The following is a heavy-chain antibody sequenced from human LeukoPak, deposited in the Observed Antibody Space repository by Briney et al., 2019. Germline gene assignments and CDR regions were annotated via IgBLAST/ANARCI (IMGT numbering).Heavy chain of an antibody. Sequence: PGGSLRLSCAASGFTFSSYSMNWVRQAPGKGLEWVSPISSSSSYIYYADSVTGRFTISRDNAKNSLYLQMNSLRAEDTAVYYCARRGRSVRGGYFDYWGQGTLVTVSS. CDR1: GFTFSSYS. D-gene: IGHD3-10*01. CDR2: ISSSSSYI. V-gene: IGHV3-21*01. CDR3: ARRGRSVRGGYFDY. J-gene: IGHJ4*02.